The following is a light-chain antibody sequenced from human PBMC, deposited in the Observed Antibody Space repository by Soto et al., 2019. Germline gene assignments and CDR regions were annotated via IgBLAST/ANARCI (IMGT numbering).Light chain of an antibody. V-gene: IGKV1-5*03. Sequence: DIQMTQSPSTLSASVGDRVTITCRASQTISTWLAWYQQKPGKAPNLLIYRASTLESGVPSRFSGSGSGTEFTLTISSLQPDDFATYYCQQYENLPTFGQGTRLEIK. CDR3: QQYENLPT. J-gene: IGKJ5*01. CDR1: QTISTW. CDR2: RAS.